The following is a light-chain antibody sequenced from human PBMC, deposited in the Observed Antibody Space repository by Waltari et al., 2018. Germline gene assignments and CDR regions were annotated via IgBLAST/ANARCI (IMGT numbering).Light chain of an antibody. J-gene: IGKJ1*01. Sequence: DIQMTQSPSTLSAAVGDSVTLTCRASQSFNNWVAWFQQKRGKAPKVLIYKASILESGVPSRFSGSVSGTEFTLTISSLQPDDFGSYYCQQYQKSPWTFGQGTKVEIK. CDR1: QSFNNW. CDR3: QQYQKSPWT. CDR2: KAS. V-gene: IGKV1-5*03.